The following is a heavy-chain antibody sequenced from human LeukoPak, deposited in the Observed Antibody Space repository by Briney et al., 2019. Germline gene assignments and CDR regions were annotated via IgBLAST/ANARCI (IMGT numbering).Heavy chain of an antibody. J-gene: IGHJ4*02. CDR2: ISSSSSTI. Sequence: GGSLRLSCAASGFTFSSYSMNWVRQAPGKGLEWVSYISSSSSTIYYADSVKGRFTNSRDNAKNSLYLQMNSLRAEDTAVYYCARDRLLWFGESYSPHFDYWGQGTLVTVSS. D-gene: IGHD3-10*01. V-gene: IGHV3-48*04. CDR1: GFTFSSYS. CDR3: ARDRLLWFGESYSPHFDY.